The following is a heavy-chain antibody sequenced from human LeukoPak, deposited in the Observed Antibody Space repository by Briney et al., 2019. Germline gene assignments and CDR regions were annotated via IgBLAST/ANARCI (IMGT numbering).Heavy chain of an antibody. Sequence: ASVKVSCKASGGTFSSYAISWVRQAPGQGLEWMGGIIPIFGTANYAQKFQGRATITADESTSTAYMELSSLRSEDTAVYYCAREVDTAMVNWFDPWGQGTLVTVSS. CDR3: AREVDTAMVNWFDP. CDR2: IIPIFGTA. CDR1: GGTFSSYA. D-gene: IGHD5-18*01. V-gene: IGHV1-69*13. J-gene: IGHJ5*02.